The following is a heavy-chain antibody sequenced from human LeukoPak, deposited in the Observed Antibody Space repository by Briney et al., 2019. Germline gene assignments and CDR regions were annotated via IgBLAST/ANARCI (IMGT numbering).Heavy chain of an antibody. CDR2: ISNDGSNK. CDR1: GFTFSSYA. J-gene: IGHJ4*02. Sequence: PGGSLRLSCAASGFTFSSYAMHWVRQAPGKGLEWVAVISNDGSNKYYADSVKGRFTISRDNSKNTLYVQMNSLRVEDTAVYYCARGTTVTTYFDYWGQGTLVTVSS. D-gene: IGHD4-17*01. V-gene: IGHV3-30-3*01. CDR3: ARGTTVTTYFDY.